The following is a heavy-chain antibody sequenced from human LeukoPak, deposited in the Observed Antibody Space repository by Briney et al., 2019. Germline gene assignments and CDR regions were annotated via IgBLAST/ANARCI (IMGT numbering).Heavy chain of an antibody. J-gene: IGHJ4*02. V-gene: IGHV4-39*07. CDR1: GGSISTNTYY. Sequence: SETLSLTCIVSGGSISTNTYYWGWIRLPPGKGLEWIGEIHHRGTTYYNPSLKSRVTISVDTSKNQFSLKLSSVTAADTAVYYCATSPDSGSYPNWGQGTLVTVSS. CDR2: IHHRGTT. CDR3: ATSPDSGSYPN. D-gene: IGHD1-26*01.